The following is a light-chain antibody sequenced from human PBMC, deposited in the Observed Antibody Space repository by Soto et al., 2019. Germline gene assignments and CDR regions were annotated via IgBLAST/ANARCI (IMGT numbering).Light chain of an antibody. CDR3: CSYPSSRPSYA. Sequence: QSVLTQPASVSGSPGRSITISCTGTSSDVGGYNHVSWYQQYPGKAPKLMIYDVSNRPSGVSNRFSGSKSGNTASLTISGLQADDEADYYCCSYPSSRPSYAFGTGPTVTVL. J-gene: IGLJ1*01. CDR1: SSDVGGYNH. CDR2: DVS. V-gene: IGLV2-14*01.